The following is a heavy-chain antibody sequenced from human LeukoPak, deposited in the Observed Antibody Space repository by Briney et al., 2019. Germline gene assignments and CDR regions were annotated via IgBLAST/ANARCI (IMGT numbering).Heavy chain of an antibody. CDR2: INPSGGST. V-gene: IGHV1-46*01. Sequence: GASVKVSCKASGYTFTSYYMHWVRQAPGQGLEWMGIINPSGGSTSYAQKFQGRVTMTRDTSTSTVYMELSSLRSEDTAVYFCAREDGYCSGGNCYSYFDSWGQGTLVTVSS. J-gene: IGHJ4*02. CDR3: AREDGYCSGGNCYSYFDS. CDR1: GYTFTSYY. D-gene: IGHD2-15*01.